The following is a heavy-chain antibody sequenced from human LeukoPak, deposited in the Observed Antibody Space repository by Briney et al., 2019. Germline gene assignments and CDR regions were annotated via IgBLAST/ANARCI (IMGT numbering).Heavy chain of an antibody. J-gene: IGHJ4*02. CDR1: GFTVSSNY. V-gene: IGHV3-66*01. Sequence: PGGSLRLSCAASGFTVSSNYMSWVRQAPGKGLEWVSVIYSSGTTYYAESVKGRFTISRDNSKNTLFLQMNSLRVEDTAVYYCARVPAALHFDHWGQGTLVTVSS. CDR2: IYSSGTT. CDR3: ARVPAALHFDH. D-gene: IGHD2-2*01.